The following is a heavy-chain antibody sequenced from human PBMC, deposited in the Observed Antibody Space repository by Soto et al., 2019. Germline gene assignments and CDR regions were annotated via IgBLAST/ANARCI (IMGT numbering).Heavy chain of an antibody. J-gene: IGHJ6*02. CDR2: IWNDGSNS. CDR1: GFTFNNYG. CDR3: ARRQIPPPTRGAANARGGMDV. V-gene: IGHV3-33*01. D-gene: IGHD1-26*01. Sequence: QVQLVESGGGVVQPGRSLRLSCAASGFTFNNYGMHWVRQAPGKGLEWLAVIWNDGSNSSYANSVKGRFTISRDNSNNTLYLLMSSLRAEEKAVYYCARRQIPPPTRGAANARGGMDVWGQGTTGTVSS.